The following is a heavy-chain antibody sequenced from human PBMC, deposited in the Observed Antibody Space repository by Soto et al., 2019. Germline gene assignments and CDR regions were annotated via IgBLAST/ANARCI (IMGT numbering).Heavy chain of an antibody. CDR2: VYCNGGS. CDR1: GGSIDGYN. CDR3: VRQGIGNLHGLVDV. J-gene: IGHJ6*02. D-gene: IGHD3-10*01. V-gene: IGHV4-59*08. Sequence: QVQLQESGPGLVKPSETLSLTCTVSGGSIDGYNCAWIRQPPGKSLEWVGYVYCNGGSRYNPSLESRVTLSMDTSKSQFSLQLRSVTAADTAVYYCVRQGIGNLHGLVDVWGRGTTVTVSS.